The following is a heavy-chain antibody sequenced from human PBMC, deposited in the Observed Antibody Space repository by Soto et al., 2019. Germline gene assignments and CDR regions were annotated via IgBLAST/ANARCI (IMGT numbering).Heavy chain of an antibody. CDR3: ARGRVDFGY. CDR1: GFTFRDYW. J-gene: IGHJ4*02. CDR2: IKQDGSDK. V-gene: IGHV3-7*01. Sequence: GGSLRLSCAASGFTFRDYWMSWVRQAPGRGLEWVANIKQDGSDKYYVDSVKGRFTISRDNAKDFLYLQMNSLRADDTAVYYCARGRVDFGYWGQGILVTVSS. D-gene: IGHD3-3*01.